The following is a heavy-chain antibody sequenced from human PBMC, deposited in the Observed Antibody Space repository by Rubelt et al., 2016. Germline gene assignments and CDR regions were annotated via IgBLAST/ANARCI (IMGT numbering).Heavy chain of an antibody. CDR2: LNAGNGNP. CDR3: ARDIYSGSYYGY. Sequence: QVQLVQSGAEVKKPGASVKVSCKASGYTFTSYAMHLVRQAPGQRLEWMGWLNAGNGNPKYSQKFQGRVTITRDASASTAYMELSSLRSEDTAVYYCARDIYSGSYYGYWGQGTLVTVSS. D-gene: IGHD1-26*01. J-gene: IGHJ4*02. CDR1: GYTFTSYA. V-gene: IGHV1-3*01.